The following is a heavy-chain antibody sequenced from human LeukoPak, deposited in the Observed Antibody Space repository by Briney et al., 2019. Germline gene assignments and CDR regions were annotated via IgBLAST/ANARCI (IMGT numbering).Heavy chain of an antibody. CDR2: FDPEDGET. D-gene: IGHD4-11*01. J-gene: IGHJ4*02. CDR3: ASTTVTTPEYYFDY. Sequence: ASVKVSCKVSGYILTELSMHWVRQAPGKGLEWMGGFDPEDGETIYAQKFQGRVTMTEDTSTDTAYMELSSLRSEDTAVYYCASTTVTTPEYYFDYWGQGTLVTVSS. CDR1: GYILTELS. V-gene: IGHV1-24*01.